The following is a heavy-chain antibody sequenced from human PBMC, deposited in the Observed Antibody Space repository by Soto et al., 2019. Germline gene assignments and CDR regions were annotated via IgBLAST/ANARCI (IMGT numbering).Heavy chain of an antibody. CDR1: GFTFSNYC. V-gene: IGHV3-7*01. CDR2: IRPDGGDK. Sequence: EVQLVESGGDLVQPGGSLRLFCAASGFTFSNYCMSWVRQAPGKGLEWVAHIRPDGGDKYYVDSVKGRFTISRDNAKNSLYLQMNSLRADDTAVYYCARDWTSVSSGRGIDYWGQGILVTVSS. J-gene: IGHJ4*02. CDR3: ARDWTSVSSGRGIDY. D-gene: IGHD6-6*01.